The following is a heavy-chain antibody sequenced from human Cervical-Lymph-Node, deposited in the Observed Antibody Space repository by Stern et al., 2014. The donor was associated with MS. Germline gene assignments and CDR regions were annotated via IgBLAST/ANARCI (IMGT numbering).Heavy chain of an antibody. Sequence: VQLVQSGAEVKKPGASVKVSCKVSGYTLTELSMHWVRQAHGKGLEWMGGFDPEDGETIYEQKFQGRVTMTEGTSTDTDYMELSSLRSEDPAVYYCSTAFIYGRPYFQHWGQGTLVTVSS. CDR2: FDPEDGET. CDR1: GYTLTELS. D-gene: IGHD2/OR15-2a*01. V-gene: IGHV1-24*01. J-gene: IGHJ1*01. CDR3: STAFIYGRPYFQH.